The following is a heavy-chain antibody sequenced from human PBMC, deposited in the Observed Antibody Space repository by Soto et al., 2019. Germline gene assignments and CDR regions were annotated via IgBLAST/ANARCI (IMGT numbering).Heavy chain of an antibody. CDR3: ARGLSGTEDS. CDR1: GFIFSKYW. Sequence: GGSLRLSCAASGFIFSKYWMHWVRQVPGRGLMWVSRMNSGGSSTSYADSVKGRFTISRDNAKNTLYLQMNSLRAEDTAVYYCARGLSGTEDSWGLGTLVTVSS. CDR2: MNSGGSST. V-gene: IGHV3-74*01. J-gene: IGHJ4*02. D-gene: IGHD6-13*01.